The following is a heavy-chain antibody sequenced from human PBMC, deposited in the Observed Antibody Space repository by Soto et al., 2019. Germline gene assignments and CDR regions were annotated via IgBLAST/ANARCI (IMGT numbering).Heavy chain of an antibody. CDR1: GLTFSNYA. V-gene: IGHV3-23*01. Sequence: GGSLRLSCATSGLTFSNYAMSWVRQAPGGGLEWVSSMSGSSSTTYYADSVRGRFTISRDRSKNTLYLQMSSLRAEGTALYYCAKNQERELPRVIDFWGQGTLVTVSS. D-gene: IGHD1-7*01. J-gene: IGHJ4*02. CDR3: AKNQERELPRVIDF. CDR2: MSGSSSTT.